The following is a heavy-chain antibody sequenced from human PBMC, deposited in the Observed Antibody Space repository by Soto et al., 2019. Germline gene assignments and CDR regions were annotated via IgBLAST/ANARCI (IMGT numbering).Heavy chain of an antibody. D-gene: IGHD3-22*01. J-gene: IGHJ4*02. V-gene: IGHV3-30-3*01. Sequence: QVQVVESGGGVVQPGRSLRLSCAASGFTFTSYAMHWVRQAPGKGLEWVALISYDGSNKYYADSVKGRFTISRDNSKNTLYLRMNRPRAEDTALYYCARGHGRGVSSGYYFDYWGQGTLVTVSS. CDR1: GFTFTSYA. CDR2: ISYDGSNK. CDR3: ARGHGRGVSSGYYFDY.